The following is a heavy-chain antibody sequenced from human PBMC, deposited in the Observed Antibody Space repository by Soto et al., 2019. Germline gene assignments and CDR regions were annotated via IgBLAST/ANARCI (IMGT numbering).Heavy chain of an antibody. J-gene: IGHJ6*02. Sequence: GGSLRLSCSASGFTFSSYAMHWVRQAPGKGLEYVSAISSNGGSTYYADSVKGRFTISRDNSKNTLYLQMSSLRAEDTAVYYCVRTGHVDTAMVNPYYYGMDVWGQGTTVTVSS. CDR2: ISSNGGST. D-gene: IGHD5-18*01. V-gene: IGHV3-64D*08. CDR1: GFTFSSYA. CDR3: VRTGHVDTAMVNPYYYGMDV.